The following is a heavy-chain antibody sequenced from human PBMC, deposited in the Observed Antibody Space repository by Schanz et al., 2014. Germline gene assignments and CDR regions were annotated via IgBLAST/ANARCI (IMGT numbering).Heavy chain of an antibody. D-gene: IGHD4-17*01. V-gene: IGHV4-31*03. CDR2: IYYSGST. Sequence: QVQLQESGPGLVKPSQTLSLTCTVSGGSISSGGYYWIWIRQHPGKGLEWIGYIYYSGSTYYNPSLKSRVTISVDTSKNQCSLNLSSATAADTAVYYCARDRGHGDLPGDIWGQGTMVTVSS. J-gene: IGHJ3*02. CDR3: ARDRGHGDLPGDI. CDR1: GGSISSGGYY.